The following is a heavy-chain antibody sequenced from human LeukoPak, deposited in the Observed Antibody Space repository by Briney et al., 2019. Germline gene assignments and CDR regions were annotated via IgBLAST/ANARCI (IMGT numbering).Heavy chain of an antibody. Sequence: SETLSLTCTVSGGSISSGSYYWSWIRQPAGKGLEWIGRIYTSGSTNYNPSLKSRVTISVDTSKNQFSLKLSSVTAADTAVYYWAREEVTIFGVAPLLDAFDIWGQGTMVTVSS. CDR1: GGSISSGSYY. V-gene: IGHV4-61*02. D-gene: IGHD3-3*01. J-gene: IGHJ3*02. CDR2: IYTSGST. CDR3: AREEVTIFGVAPLLDAFDI.